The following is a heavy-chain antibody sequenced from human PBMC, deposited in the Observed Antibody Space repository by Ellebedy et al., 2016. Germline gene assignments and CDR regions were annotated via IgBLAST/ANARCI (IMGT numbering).Heavy chain of an antibody. CDR2: ISAYDGNT. D-gene: IGHD1-26*01. Sequence: ASVKVSXXASGYTFNHYGFSWVRQAPGQGLEWMGWISAYDGNTKYAQKLQGRVTMTTDTSTSTAYMELRSLRSDDTAVYYCARFRATNGFDIWGQGTMVTVSS. V-gene: IGHV1-18*01. J-gene: IGHJ3*02. CDR1: GYTFNHYG. CDR3: ARFRATNGFDI.